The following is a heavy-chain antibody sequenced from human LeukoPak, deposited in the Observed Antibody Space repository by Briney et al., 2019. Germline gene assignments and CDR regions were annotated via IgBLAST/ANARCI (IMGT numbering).Heavy chain of an antibody. V-gene: IGHV3-9*01. D-gene: IGHD3-16*02. CDR1: GFTFDDYA. CDR3: ARGFLIYDYVWGSYRQQDWFDP. CDR2: ISWNSGSI. Sequence: GRSLRLSCAASGFTFDDYAMHWVRQTPGKGLEWVSGISWNSGSIGYADSVKGRFTISRDNARSSLYLQMKSLRAEDTALYYCARGFLIYDYVWGSYRQQDWFDPWGQGTLVTVSS. J-gene: IGHJ5*02.